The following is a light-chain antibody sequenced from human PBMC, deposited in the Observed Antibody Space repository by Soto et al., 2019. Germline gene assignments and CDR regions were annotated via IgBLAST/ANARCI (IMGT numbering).Light chain of an antibody. CDR3: TSYVGNDIWV. Sequence: QSALTQPPSASGSPGQSVTDSCTGTSSDVGAYNYVSWYQQYPGKAPKLMIYEVTKRPSGVPDRFSGSKSGNTASLTVSGLQAEDEADYYCTSYVGNDIWVFGGATKVTVL. CDR2: EVT. J-gene: IGLJ3*02. CDR1: SSDVGAYNY. V-gene: IGLV2-8*01.